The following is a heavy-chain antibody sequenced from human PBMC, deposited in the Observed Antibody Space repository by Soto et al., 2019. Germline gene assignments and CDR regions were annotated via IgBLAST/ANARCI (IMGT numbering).Heavy chain of an antibody. D-gene: IGHD1-1*01. CDR1: GFSFSTSGAG. CDR3: AHRRGASTTGGAFDI. V-gene: IGHV2-5*01. J-gene: IGHJ3*02. Sequence: QITVKESGPTLVTPTQTLTLTCTFSGFSFSTSGAGVGWIRQPPGKALEWLALIFWNDDKRDTPSLNSRLTITKDTSKNQVVLTMSNLDPVDTATYFCAHRRGASTTGGAFDIWGLVTKVTVSS. CDR2: IFWNDDK.